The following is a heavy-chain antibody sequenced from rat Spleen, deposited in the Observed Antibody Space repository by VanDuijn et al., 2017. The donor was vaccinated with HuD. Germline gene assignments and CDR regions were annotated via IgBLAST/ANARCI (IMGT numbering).Heavy chain of an antibody. V-gene: IGHV5-29*01. Sequence: EVLLVESDGGLVQPGRSLNLSCAASGFTFSDFYMAWVRQAPVKGLEWVATISYDGSSTYYRDSVKGRFTFSRDKAKSTLYLQMDSLRSEATATYYCASLMYTPDYLGVMDVWGQGASVTVSS. CDR3: ASLMYTPDYLGVMDV. CDR2: ISYDGSST. CDR1: GFTFSDFY. D-gene: IGHD1-6*01. J-gene: IGHJ4*01.